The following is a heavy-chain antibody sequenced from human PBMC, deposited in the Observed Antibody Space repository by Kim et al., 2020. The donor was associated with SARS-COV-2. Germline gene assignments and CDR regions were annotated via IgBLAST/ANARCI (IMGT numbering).Heavy chain of an antibody. V-gene: IGHV3-53*01. Sequence: GGSLRLSCAASGFTVSSNYMSWVRQAPGKGLEWVSVIYSGGSTYYADSVKGRFTISRDNSKNTLYLQMNSLRAEDTAVYYCARGRYYDFWSGYGVLGYFDYWGQGTLVIVSS. J-gene: IGHJ4*02. CDR3: ARGRYYDFWSGYGVLGYFDY. CDR2: IYSGGST. D-gene: IGHD3-3*01. CDR1: GFTVSSNY.